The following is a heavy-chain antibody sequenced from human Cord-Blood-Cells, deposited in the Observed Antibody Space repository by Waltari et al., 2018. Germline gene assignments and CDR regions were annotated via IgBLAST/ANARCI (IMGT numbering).Heavy chain of an antibody. Sequence: QVQLQQSGPGLVKPSQTLSLTCAISGDSVPSNSASWTWIRQSPSRGLVWLERTYYRSKWYNDYAVSVKSRITINPDTSKNQFSLQLNSVTPEDTAVYYCARMSLENWGNWYFDLWGRGTLVTVSS. CDR3: ARMSLENWGNWYFDL. CDR2: TYYRSKWYN. CDR1: GDSVPSNSAS. J-gene: IGHJ2*01. D-gene: IGHD7-27*01. V-gene: IGHV6-1*01.